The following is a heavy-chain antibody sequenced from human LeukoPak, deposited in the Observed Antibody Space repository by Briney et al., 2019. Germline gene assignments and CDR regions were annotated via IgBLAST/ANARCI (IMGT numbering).Heavy chain of an antibody. CDR2: ISGGGDST. Sequence: GGSLRLSCAASGFTFSSYAMSWVRQAPGKGLEWVSSISGGGDSTYYADSVKGRFTISRDNSKNTLYLQMNGLRAEDTAIYYCAKGDGSSLAYYYGMDVWGQGTTVTVSS. CDR3: AKGDGSSLAYYYGMDV. D-gene: IGHD1-26*01. CDR1: GFTFSSYA. V-gene: IGHV3-23*01. J-gene: IGHJ6*02.